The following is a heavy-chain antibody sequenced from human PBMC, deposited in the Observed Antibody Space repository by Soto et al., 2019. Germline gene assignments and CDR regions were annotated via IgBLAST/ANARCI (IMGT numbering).Heavy chain of an antibody. CDR2: IGSGSTPI. V-gene: IGHV3-48*02. Sequence: GGSLRLSCAASGFSFSSYSMKWVRQAPGKGLEWVSYIGSGSTPIYYADSVKGRFTISRDNAKNSLYLHMNSLRDEDTVVYYCAKIGARSGSFPVWGQGTRVTVPS. CDR1: GFSFSSYS. CDR3: AKIGARSGSFPV. J-gene: IGHJ4*02. D-gene: IGHD3-10*01.